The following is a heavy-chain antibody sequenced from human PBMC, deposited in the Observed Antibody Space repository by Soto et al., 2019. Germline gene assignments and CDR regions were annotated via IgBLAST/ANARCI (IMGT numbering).Heavy chain of an antibody. CDR3: AQGIKREITAMVRS. D-gene: IGHD5-18*01. J-gene: IGHJ4*02. CDR1: GFTCSSYG. V-gene: IGHV3-30*18. Sequence: QVQLVESGGGVVQPGRSLRLSCAASGFTCSSYGMHWVRQAPGKGLEWVAVISYDGSNKYYADSVKGRFTISRDNSKNTLYLQMNSLRAEDTAVYYCAQGIKREITAMVRSWGQGTLVTVSS. CDR2: ISYDGSNK.